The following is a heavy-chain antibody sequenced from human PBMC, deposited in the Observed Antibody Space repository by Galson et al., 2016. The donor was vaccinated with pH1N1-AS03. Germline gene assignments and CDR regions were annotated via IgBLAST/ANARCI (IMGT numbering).Heavy chain of an antibody. CDR3: ARNSDSLGAFDV. Sequence: SVKVSCKASGGTFDNHPINWVRQAPGQGLEWMGGFIPIFGTTNYAPKYKGRVTFTTDHSTTTVYMELSNLRSEDTAVYYCARNSDSLGAFDVWGQGTLLSVSS. CDR1: GGTFDNHP. V-gene: IGHV1-69*05. CDR2: FIPIFGTT. D-gene: IGHD1-7*01. J-gene: IGHJ3*01.